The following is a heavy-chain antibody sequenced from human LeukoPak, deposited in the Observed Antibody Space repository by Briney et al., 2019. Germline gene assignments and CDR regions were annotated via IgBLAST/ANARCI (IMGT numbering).Heavy chain of an antibody. CDR2: ISADSATT. V-gene: IGHV3-23*01. CDR1: GFNFGSYS. CDR3: ARKSASGNYPLDY. D-gene: IGHD3-10*01. Sequence: GGSLRLSCAASGFNFGSYSMTWVRHAPGKWLEWVSVISADSATTFYADSVKGRFTISRDNAKNTVFLQMSSLRAEDTALYYCARKSASGNYPLDYWGQGTLVTVSS. J-gene: IGHJ4*02.